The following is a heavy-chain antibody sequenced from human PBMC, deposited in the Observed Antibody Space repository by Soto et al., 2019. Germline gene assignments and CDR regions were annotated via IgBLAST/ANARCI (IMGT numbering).Heavy chain of an antibody. D-gene: IGHD6-13*01. CDR2: IWYDGSNK. Sequence: QVQLVESGGGVVQPWRSLRLSCAASGFTFSSYGMHWVRQAPGKGLEWVAVIWYDGSNKYYADSVKGRFTISRDNSKNTLYLQMNSLRAEDTAVYYCARDDKNAQQLEYWGQGTLVTVSS. CDR3: ARDDKNAQQLEY. V-gene: IGHV3-33*01. J-gene: IGHJ4*02. CDR1: GFTFSSYG.